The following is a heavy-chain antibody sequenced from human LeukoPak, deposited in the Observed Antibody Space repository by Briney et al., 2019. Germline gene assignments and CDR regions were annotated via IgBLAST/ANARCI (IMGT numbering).Heavy chain of an antibody. CDR3: ARGPPIAAAGPFDF. J-gene: IGHJ4*02. CDR1: GGSISVSSYD. D-gene: IGHD6-13*01. CDR2: IYYSGST. V-gene: IGHV4-39*07. Sequence: SETLSLTCNVSGGSISVSSYDWGWIRQPPGKGLEWIGSIYYSGSTDCNPSLKSRVTISVDTSKNQFSLRLSSVTAADTAVYYCARGPPIAAAGPFDFWGQGTLVTVSS.